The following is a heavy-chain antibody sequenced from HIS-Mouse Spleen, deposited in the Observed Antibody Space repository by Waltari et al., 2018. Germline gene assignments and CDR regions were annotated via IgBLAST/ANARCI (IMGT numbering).Heavy chain of an antibody. Sequence: QVQLVESGGGVVQPGRSLRLSCAASGFPFSSYAMHWVRQAPGKGLEWVAVISYDGSNKYYADSVKGRFTISRDNSKNTLYLQMNSLRAEDTAVYYCARGTTDFDYWGQGTLVTVSS. D-gene: IGHD1-1*01. V-gene: IGHV3-30-3*01. CDR3: ARGTTDFDY. CDR2: ISYDGSNK. J-gene: IGHJ4*02. CDR1: GFPFSSYA.